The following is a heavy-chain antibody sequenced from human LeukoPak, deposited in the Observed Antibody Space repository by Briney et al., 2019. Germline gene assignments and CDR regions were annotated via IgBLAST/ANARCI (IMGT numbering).Heavy chain of an antibody. CDR1: GGSISSSSYY. V-gene: IGHV4-39*01. D-gene: IGHD3-10*01. CDR2: IYYSGST. J-gene: IGHJ4*02. CDR3: ARHGTYYYVSGSYYKESQFDY. Sequence: SETLSLTCTVSGGSISSSSYYWGWIRQPPGKGLEWIGTIYYSGSTYYNPSLKSRVTISVDTSKNQFSLKLTSVTAADTAVYYCARHGTYYYVSGSYYKESQFDYWGQGTLVTVSS.